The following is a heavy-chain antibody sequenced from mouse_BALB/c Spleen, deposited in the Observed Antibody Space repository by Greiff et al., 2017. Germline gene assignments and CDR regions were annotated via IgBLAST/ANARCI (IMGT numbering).Heavy chain of an antibody. CDR3: AKNRGPYGNYRYYAMDY. J-gene: IGHJ4*01. V-gene: IGHV2-5-1*01. CDR1: GFSLTSYG. CDR2: IWRGGST. D-gene: IGHD2-1*01. Sequence: VKLMESGPSLVQPSQSLSITCTVSGFSLTSYGVHWVRQSPGKGLEWLGVIWRGGSTDYNAAFMSRLSITKDNSKSQVFFKMNSLQADDTAIYYCAKNRGPYGNYRYYAMDYWGQGTSVTVSS.